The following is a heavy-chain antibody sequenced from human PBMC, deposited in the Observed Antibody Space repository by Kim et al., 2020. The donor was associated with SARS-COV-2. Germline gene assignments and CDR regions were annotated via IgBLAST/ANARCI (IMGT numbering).Heavy chain of an antibody. CDR1: GFTFSSYS. Sequence: GGSLRLSCAASGFTFSSYSMNWVRQAPGKGLEWVSYISSSSSTIYYADSVKGRFTISRDNAKNSLYLQMNSLRDEDTAVYYCARLYSSGWYPARIDYWGQGTLVTVSS. V-gene: IGHV3-48*02. CDR2: ISSSSSTI. J-gene: IGHJ4*02. CDR3: ARLYSSGWYPARIDY. D-gene: IGHD6-19*01.